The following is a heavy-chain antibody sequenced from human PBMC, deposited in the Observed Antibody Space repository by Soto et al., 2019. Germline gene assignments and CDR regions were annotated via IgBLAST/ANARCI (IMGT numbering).Heavy chain of an antibody. Sequence: SVKVSCKASGGTFSSYAISWVRQAPGQGLEWMGGIIPIFGTANYAQKFQGRVTITADESTSTAYMELSSLRSEDTAVYYCASTMKALYWFDPWGQGTLVTVSS. CDR1: GGTFSSYA. V-gene: IGHV1-69*13. D-gene: IGHD3-22*01. CDR3: ASTMKALYWFDP. CDR2: IIPIFGTA. J-gene: IGHJ5*02.